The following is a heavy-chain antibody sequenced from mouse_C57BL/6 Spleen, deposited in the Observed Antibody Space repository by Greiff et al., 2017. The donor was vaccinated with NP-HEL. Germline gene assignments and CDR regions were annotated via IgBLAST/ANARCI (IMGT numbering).Heavy chain of an antibody. CDR2: IYPGDGDT. D-gene: IGHD3-3*01. V-gene: IGHV1-82*01. CDR1: GYAFSSSW. Sequence: QVQLQQSGPELVKPGASVEISCKASGYAFSSSWMNWVKQRPGKGLEWIGRIYPGDGDTNYNGKFKGKATLTADKSSSTAYMQLSSLTSEDSAVYFCARWEGNFDYWGQGTTLTVSS. J-gene: IGHJ2*01. CDR3: ARWEGNFDY.